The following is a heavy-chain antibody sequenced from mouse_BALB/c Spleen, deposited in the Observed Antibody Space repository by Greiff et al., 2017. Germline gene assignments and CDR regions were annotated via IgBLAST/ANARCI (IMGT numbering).Heavy chain of an antibody. J-gene: IGHJ2*01. CDR3: ARWGDGYYKYYFDY. CDR2: IDPANGNT. Sequence: EVQLQESGAELVKPGASVKLSCTASGFNIKDTYMHWVKQRPEQGLEWIGRIDPANGNTKYDPKFQGKATITADTSSNTAYLQLSSLTSEDTAVYYCARWGDGYYKYYFDYWGQGTTRTVSS. CDR1: GFNIKDTY. D-gene: IGHD2-3*01. V-gene: IGHV14-3*02.